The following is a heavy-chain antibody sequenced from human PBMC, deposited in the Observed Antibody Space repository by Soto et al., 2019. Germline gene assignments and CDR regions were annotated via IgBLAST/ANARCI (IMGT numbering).Heavy chain of an antibody. CDR3: ARGSGSFQSSFYP. CDR2: IYYSGTT. CDR1: GGSISSNDFY. J-gene: IGHJ5*02. V-gene: IGHV4-31*03. D-gene: IGHD6-13*01. Sequence: QVQLQESGPGLVKPSQTLSLTCIVSGGSISSNDFYWSWIRQHPGKSLEWIGYIYYSGTTSYNPCSLCRVMILVATAKNQFSLNASPVTAAPTAVYYCARGSGSFQSSFYPWGPGALVPVS.